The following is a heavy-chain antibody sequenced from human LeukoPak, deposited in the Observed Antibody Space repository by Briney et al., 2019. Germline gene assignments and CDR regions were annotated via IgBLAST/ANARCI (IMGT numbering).Heavy chain of an antibody. CDR1: GGSFSGYY. V-gene: IGHV4-34*01. Sequence: SETLSLTCAVYGGSFSGYYWNWIRQPSGKGLEWIGEINHSGSTNYNPSLKSRVTISVDTSKNQFSLKLSSVTAADTAVYYCARGRGTYRILYNWNSPFDYWGQGTLVTVSS. CDR2: INHSGST. J-gene: IGHJ4*02. D-gene: IGHD1-7*01. CDR3: ARGRGTYRILYNWNSPFDY.